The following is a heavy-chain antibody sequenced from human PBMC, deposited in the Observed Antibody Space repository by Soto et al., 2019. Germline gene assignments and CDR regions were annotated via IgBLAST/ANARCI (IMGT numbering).Heavy chain of an antibody. CDR3: ARNVDTAMDYYFDH. V-gene: IGHV1-2*02. CDR2: INPNSGGT. Sequence: ASVKVCCKSSGYTFTGYNMHWVRQAPGQGLEWMGWINPNSGGTNYAQKFQGRVTMTRDTSISTAYMELSRLRSDDTAVYYCARNVDTAMDYYFDHWGQGTLVTVSS. J-gene: IGHJ4*02. CDR1: GYTFTGYN. D-gene: IGHD5-18*01.